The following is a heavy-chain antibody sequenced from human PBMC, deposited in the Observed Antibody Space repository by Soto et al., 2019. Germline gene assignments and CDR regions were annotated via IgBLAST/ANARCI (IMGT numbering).Heavy chain of an antibody. CDR1: GFIFSSYW. CDR3: ARSYYDYIWGSYPLNY. V-gene: IGHV3-7*01. CDR2: IKQDGSEK. D-gene: IGHD3-16*02. J-gene: IGHJ4*02. Sequence: EVQLVESGGGLVQPGGSLRLSCAASGFIFSSYWMSWVRQAPGKGLEWVANIKQDGSEKYYVDSVKGRFTISRDNAENSLYLQMNSQRAEDTAVYYCARSYYDYIWGSYPLNYWGQGTLVTVSS.